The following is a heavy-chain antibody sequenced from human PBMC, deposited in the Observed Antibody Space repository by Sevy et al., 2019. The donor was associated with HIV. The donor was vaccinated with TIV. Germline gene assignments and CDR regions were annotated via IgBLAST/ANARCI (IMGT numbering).Heavy chain of an antibody. J-gene: IGHJ4*02. V-gene: IGHV4-59*01. D-gene: IGHD6-6*01. CDR2: FYYSGIT. CDR3: ANGISARLDY. Sequence: SETLSLTCTVSGDSISGYYWSWIRQPPGKGLEWIGYFYYSGITNYNPSLKSRVTISADTSKYQISLNLRSVTAAETAVYYCANGISARLDYWGQGTLVTVSS. CDR1: GDSISGYY.